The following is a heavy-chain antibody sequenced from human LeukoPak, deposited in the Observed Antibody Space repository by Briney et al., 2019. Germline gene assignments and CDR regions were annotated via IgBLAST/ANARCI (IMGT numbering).Heavy chain of an antibody. CDR2: IYYSGST. Sequence: SETLSLTCTVSGGSIRSYYWSWIRQPPGKGLGWIGYIYYSGSTNYNPSLKSRVTISVDTSKNQFSLKLSSVTAADTAVYYCARGTLEYSSSWYNYYYGMDVWGQGTTVTVSS. V-gene: IGHV4-59*01. D-gene: IGHD6-13*01. CDR1: GGSIRSYY. J-gene: IGHJ6*02. CDR3: ARGTLEYSSSWYNYYYGMDV.